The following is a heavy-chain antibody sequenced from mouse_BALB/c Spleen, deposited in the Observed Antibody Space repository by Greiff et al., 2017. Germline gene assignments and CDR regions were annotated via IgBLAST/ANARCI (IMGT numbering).Heavy chain of an antibody. CDR2: IYPGNSDT. V-gene: IGHV1-5*01. CDR3: TKADGNYGLYYFDY. D-gene: IGHD2-1*01. J-gene: IGHJ2*01. CDR1: GYTFTSYW. Sequence: EVQLQESGTVLARPGASVKMSCKASGYTFTSYWMHWVKQRPGQGLEWIGAIYPGNSDTSYNQKFKGKAKLTAVTSTSTAYMELSSLTNEDSAVYYCTKADGNYGLYYFDYWGQGTTLTVSS.